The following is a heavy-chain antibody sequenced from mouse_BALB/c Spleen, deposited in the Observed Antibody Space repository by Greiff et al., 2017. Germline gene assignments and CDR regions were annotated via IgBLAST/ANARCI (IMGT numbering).Heavy chain of an antibody. V-gene: IGHV5-4*02. CDR1: GFTFSDYY. CDR2: ISDGGSYT. D-gene: IGHD2-3*01. J-gene: IGHJ3*01. Sequence: EVKLMESGGGLVKPGGSLKLSCAASGFTFSDYYMYWVRQTPEKRLEWVATISDGGSYTYYPDSVKGRFTISRDNAKNNLYLQMSSLKSEDTAMYYCARASGLLRSFAYWGQGTLVTVSA. CDR3: ARASGLLRSFAY.